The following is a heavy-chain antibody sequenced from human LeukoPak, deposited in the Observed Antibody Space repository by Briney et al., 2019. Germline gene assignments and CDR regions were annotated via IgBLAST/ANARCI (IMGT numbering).Heavy chain of an antibody. V-gene: IGHV3-23*01. J-gene: IGHJ4*02. D-gene: IGHD4-17*01. CDR2: ISGSGGRT. CDR3: AKLSRGEPNDY. CDR1: GFTFSSYA. Sequence: GGSLRLSCAASGFTFSSYAMTWVRQAPGKGLEWVSAISGSGGRTHYADSVKGRFTISRDNSKNTLYLQMNSLRAEDTATYYCAKLSRGEPNDYWGQGTLVTVSS.